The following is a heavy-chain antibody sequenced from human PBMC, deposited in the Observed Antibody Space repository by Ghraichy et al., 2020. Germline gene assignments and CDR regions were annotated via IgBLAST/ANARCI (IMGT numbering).Heavy chain of an antibody. D-gene: IGHD5-18*01. CDR3: AKLGIGYTYGRGSAFDI. V-gene: IGHV1-69*13. J-gene: IGHJ3*02. CDR1: RGSYSNHA. CDR2: IIPLFSTT. Sequence: SVKVSCKASRGSYSNHAINWVRQAPGQGLKWMGVIIPLFSTTNYAQKFQGRVTITADESTDTAYMELSSLRSDDTAMYYCAKLGIGYTYGRGSAFDIWGQGTLVSVSA.